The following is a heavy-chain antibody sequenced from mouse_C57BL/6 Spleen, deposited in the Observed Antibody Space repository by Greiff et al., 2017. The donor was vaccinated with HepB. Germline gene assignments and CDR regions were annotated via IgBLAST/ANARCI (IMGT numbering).Heavy chain of an antibody. V-gene: IGHV3-6*01. CDR1: GYSITSGYY. CDR2: ISYDGSN. J-gene: IGHJ3*01. D-gene: IGHD2-4*01. Sequence: EVKLQESGPGLVKPSQSLSLTCSVPGYSITSGYYWNWIRQFPGNKLEWMGYISYDGSNNYNPSLKNRISITRDTSKNQFFLKLNSVTTEDTATYYCARDHYDYDRIFAYWGQGTLVTVSA. CDR3: ARDHYDYDRIFAY.